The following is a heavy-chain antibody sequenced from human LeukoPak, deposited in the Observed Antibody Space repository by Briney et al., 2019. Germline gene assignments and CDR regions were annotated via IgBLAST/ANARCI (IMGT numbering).Heavy chain of an antibody. CDR3: ARRGVVIRVILVGFHKEAYYFDS. Sequence: GGSLRLSCAVSGITLSNYGMRWVRQTPGKGLEWVAGISDSGGSTSYADSVKGRFTISRDNRKNTLFLQMNSLRVEDTAVYFCARRGVVIRVILVGFHKEAYYFDSWGQGALVTVSS. CDR2: ISDSGGST. D-gene: IGHD3-22*01. J-gene: IGHJ4*02. V-gene: IGHV3-23*01. CDR1: GITLSNYG.